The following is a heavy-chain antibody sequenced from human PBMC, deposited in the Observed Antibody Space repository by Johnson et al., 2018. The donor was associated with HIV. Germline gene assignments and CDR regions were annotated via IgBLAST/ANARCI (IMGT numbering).Heavy chain of an antibody. Sequence: QVQLVESGGGLVKPGGSLRLSCAASGFSFSSYAMHWVRKAPGKGLEWVAVIWYDGSNKYYADSVKGRFTISRDNSKNTLYLQMNSLRAEDTAVYYCASIDAFDIWGQGTMVTVSS. CDR2: IWYDGSNK. CDR3: ASIDAFDI. CDR1: GFSFSSYA. J-gene: IGHJ3*02. V-gene: IGHV3-33*08.